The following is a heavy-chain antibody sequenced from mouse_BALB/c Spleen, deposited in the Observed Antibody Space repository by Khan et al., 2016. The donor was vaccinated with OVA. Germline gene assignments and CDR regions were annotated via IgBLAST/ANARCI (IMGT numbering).Heavy chain of an antibody. J-gene: IGHJ3*01. CDR2: IWSDGST. CDR3: ALYYYGRAWFAY. D-gene: IGHD1-1*01. Sequence: QLEESGPGLVAPSQSLSITCTVSGFSLTTYGVHWVRQPPGKGLEWLVVIWSDGSTNYNSVLKSRLSISKDNSKSQVFLKLNSLQTDDTATYYCALYYYGRAWFAYWGQGTLVTVSA. CDR1: GFSLTTYG. V-gene: IGHV2-6*02.